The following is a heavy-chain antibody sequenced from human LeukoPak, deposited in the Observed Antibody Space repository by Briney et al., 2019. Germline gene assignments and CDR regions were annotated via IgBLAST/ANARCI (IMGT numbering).Heavy chain of an antibody. V-gene: IGHV4-59*08. CDR2: IYHSGHT. CDR1: GASVSSDY. D-gene: IGHD2/OR15-2a*01. CDR3: ARHPFQYPFDH. J-gene: IGHJ5*02. Sequence: SETLSLTCTVSGASVSSDYWSWIRQSPGKGLEWIGYIYHSGHTMSNPSLKSRVSLSLDTSNNQFSLKLSSVTTADTAVYYCARHPFQYPFDHWGQGTVVSVSS.